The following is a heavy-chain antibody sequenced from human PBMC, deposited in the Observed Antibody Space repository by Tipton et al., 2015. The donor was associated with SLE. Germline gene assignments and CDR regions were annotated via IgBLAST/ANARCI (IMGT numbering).Heavy chain of an antibody. Sequence: LRLSCSVSGDSISHSYWSWIRQPPGKGLEWIGYIYYGGSTSYSPSLKSRATISIDTSMTQFSLRLTSVTAADTAVYFCARYDYDSTGSNAFEIWGQGTLVTVS. CDR1: GDSISHSY. V-gene: IGHV4-59*01. J-gene: IGHJ3*02. CDR2: IYYGGST. D-gene: IGHD3-22*01. CDR3: ARYDYDSTGSNAFEI.